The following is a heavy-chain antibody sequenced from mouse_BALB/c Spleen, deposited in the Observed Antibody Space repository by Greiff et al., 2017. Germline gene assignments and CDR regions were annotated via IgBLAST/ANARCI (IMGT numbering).Heavy chain of an antibody. CDR2: IWAGGST. J-gene: IGHJ2*01. V-gene: IGHV2-9*02. CDR3: ARDHAAHDGFFDY. CDR1: GFSLTSYG. Sequence: VQGVESGPGLVAPSQSLSITCTVSGFSLTSYGVHWVRQPPGKGLEWLGVIWAGGSTNYNSALMSRLSISKDNSKSQVFLKMNSLQTDDTAMYYCARDHAAHDGFFDYWGQGTTLTVSS. D-gene: IGHD2-3*01.